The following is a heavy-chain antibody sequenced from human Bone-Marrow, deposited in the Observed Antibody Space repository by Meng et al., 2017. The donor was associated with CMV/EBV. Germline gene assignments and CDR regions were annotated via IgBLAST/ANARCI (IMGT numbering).Heavy chain of an antibody. CDR3: ARDGRSTPRGYQY. CDR1: GGSISSSSYY. Sequence: SETLSLTCTVSGGSISSSSYYWGWIRQPPGKGLEWIGSIYYSGSTYYNPSLKSRVTISVDTSKNQFSLKLSSVTAADTAVYYCARDGRSTPRGYQYWGQGTLVTVSS. CDR2: IYYSGST. D-gene: IGHD5-18*01. J-gene: IGHJ1*01. V-gene: IGHV4-39*07.